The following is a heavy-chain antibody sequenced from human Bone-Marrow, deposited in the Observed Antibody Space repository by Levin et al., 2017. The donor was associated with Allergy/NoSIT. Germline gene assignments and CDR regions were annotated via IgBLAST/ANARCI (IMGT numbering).Heavy chain of an antibody. J-gene: IGHJ5*02. CDR2: ISGSSSYI. Sequence: ASVKVSCLASGFSLGDYTVNWVRQAPGKGLEWVSSISGSSSYIFYADSIKGRFTISRDNTRNSVYLQMNSLRAEDTGVYFCARDQDSGFLSGLGWFDPWGQGTLVTVSS. V-gene: IGHV3-21*01. CDR1: GFSLGDYT. CDR3: ARDQDSGFLSGLGWFDP. D-gene: IGHD3-16*01.